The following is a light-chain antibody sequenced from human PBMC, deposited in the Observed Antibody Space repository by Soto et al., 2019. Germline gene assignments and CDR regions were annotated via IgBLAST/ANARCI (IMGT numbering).Light chain of an antibody. Sequence: EIVLTQSPGTLSLSPGERATLSCRASQSVSSTYLAWYQQKPGQAPRLLIYGAYSRAIGIPDRFSGSGSGTDFTLTISRLEPEDFAVYYCQRYGTSPFTFGGGTKVEIK. CDR3: QRYGTSPFT. CDR2: GAY. J-gene: IGKJ4*01. CDR1: QSVSSTY. V-gene: IGKV3-20*01.